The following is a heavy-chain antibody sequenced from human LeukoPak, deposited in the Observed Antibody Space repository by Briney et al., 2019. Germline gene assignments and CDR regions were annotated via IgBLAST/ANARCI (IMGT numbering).Heavy chain of an antibody. CDR1: GFAFSSYE. V-gene: IGHV3-15*01. CDR2: IKSKTYGGTT. Sequence: PGGSLRLSCAASGFAFSSYEMNWVRQAPGKGLEWVGRIKSKTYGGTTDYAAPVKGRFTISRDDSKNTVYLQMNSLKTEDTGVYYCSTATSYWGQGSLVTVSS. J-gene: IGHJ4*02. CDR3: STATSY.